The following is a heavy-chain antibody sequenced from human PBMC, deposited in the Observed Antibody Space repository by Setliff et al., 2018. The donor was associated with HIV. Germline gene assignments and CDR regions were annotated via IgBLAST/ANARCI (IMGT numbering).Heavy chain of an antibody. Sequence: PGGSLRLSCVASGFSFSRYTMMWVRQTPGKGLEWVSSITSNLNYKYADSVKGRFTISRDNTKNSLYLQMNSLRAEDTAVYYCARGYCDTSGCLRGGDVSWGQGTLVTVSS. CDR2: ITSNLNY. V-gene: IGHV3-21*01. D-gene: IGHD3-22*01. J-gene: IGHJ5*02. CDR3: ARGYCDTSGCLRGGDVS. CDR1: GFSFSRYT.